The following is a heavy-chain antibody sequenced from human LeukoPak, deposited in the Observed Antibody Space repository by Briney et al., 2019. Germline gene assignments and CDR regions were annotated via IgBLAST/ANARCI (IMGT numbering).Heavy chain of an antibody. CDR1: GYTFSASL. D-gene: IGHD3-10*01. V-gene: IGHV1-2*02. Sequence: ASVKVSRKASGYTFSASLLHWVRQAPGQPLEWMGWINPNSGGTNYAQKFQGRVTMTRDTSISTAYMELSRLRSDDTAVYYCARAGDYYYGSGSYLYFDYWGQGTLVTVSS. CDR3: ARAGDYYYGSGSYLYFDY. CDR2: INPNSGGT. J-gene: IGHJ4*02.